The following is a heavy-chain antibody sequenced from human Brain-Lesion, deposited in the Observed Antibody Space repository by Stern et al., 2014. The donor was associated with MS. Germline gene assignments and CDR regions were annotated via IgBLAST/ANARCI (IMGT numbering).Heavy chain of an antibody. Sequence: QVQLVESGGGVVQPGRSLRLSCAASGFIFSNYAMHWVRQAPGKGLQCVAIISYDGSNKYYAGSVKGRFTISRDNSKNTLYLQMNSLKSEDTAVYYCARVDTPLDYYYGMDVWGQGTTVTVSS. J-gene: IGHJ6*02. D-gene: IGHD5-18*01. CDR1: GFIFSNYA. CDR3: ARVDTPLDYYYGMDV. V-gene: IGHV3-30*01. CDR2: ISYDGSNK.